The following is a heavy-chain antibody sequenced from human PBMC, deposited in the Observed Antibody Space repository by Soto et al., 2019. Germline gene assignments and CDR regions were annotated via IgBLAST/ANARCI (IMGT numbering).Heavy chain of an antibody. V-gene: IGHV4-59*01. CDR2: IYYSGST. J-gene: IGHJ4*02. Sequence: QVQLQESGPGLVKPWETLSLMCTVSGGSISSYYWSWMRQPPGKGLEWIGYIYYSGSTNYNPSLKSRVTISVDTSKNQFSLKLSSVTAADTAVYYCARERRDGYKHYFDYWGQGTLVTVSS. D-gene: IGHD5-12*01. CDR3: ARERRDGYKHYFDY. CDR1: GGSISSYY.